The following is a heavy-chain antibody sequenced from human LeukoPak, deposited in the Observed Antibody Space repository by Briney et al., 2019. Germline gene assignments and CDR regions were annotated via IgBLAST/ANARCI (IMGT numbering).Heavy chain of an antibody. CDR3: AKDPNIAVAGTYDY. D-gene: IGHD6-19*01. J-gene: IGHJ4*02. CDR1: GFSFGAYW. V-gene: IGHV3-23*01. Sequence: GSLRLSCAASGFSFGAYWMNWVRQAPGKGLEWVSAISGSGGSTYYADSVKGRFTISRDNSKNTLYLQMNSLRAEDTAVYYCAKDPNIAVAGTYDYWGQGTLVTVSS. CDR2: ISGSGGST.